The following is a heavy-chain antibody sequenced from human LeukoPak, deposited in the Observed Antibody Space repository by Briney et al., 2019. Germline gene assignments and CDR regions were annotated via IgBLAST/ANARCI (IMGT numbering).Heavy chain of an antibody. J-gene: IGHJ4*02. D-gene: IGHD2-15*01. CDR3: ARDYWLTGLVVVAAD. Sequence: ASVKVSCKASGYTFTSYGMSWVRQAPGQGLEWMGWISAYNGNTNYAQKLQGRVTMTTDTSTSTAYMELRSLRSDDTAVYYCARDYWLTGLVVVAADWGQGTLVTVSS. CDR1: GYTFTSYG. CDR2: ISAYNGNT. V-gene: IGHV1-18*01.